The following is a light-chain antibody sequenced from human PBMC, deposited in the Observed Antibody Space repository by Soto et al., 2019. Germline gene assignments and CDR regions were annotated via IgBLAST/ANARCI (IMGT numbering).Light chain of an antibody. CDR3: SSFTSTNTVL. J-gene: IGLJ2*01. V-gene: IGLV2-14*01. Sequence: QSALTQPASVSGSPGQSINISCTGTSSDVGGYNYVSWYQQHPGKAPKLMIYNVSNRPSGVSNRFSGSKSGNTASLTISGLQAEDEGHHYCSSFTSTNTVLFGGGTKLTVL. CDR1: SSDVGGYNY. CDR2: NVS.